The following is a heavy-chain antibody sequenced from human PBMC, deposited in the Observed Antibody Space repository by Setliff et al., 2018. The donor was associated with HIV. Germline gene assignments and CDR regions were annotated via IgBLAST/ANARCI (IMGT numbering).Heavy chain of an antibody. CDR1: GGSISNSDFY. CDR3: ARPYDSLYG. Sequence: PSETLSLTCTVSGGSISNSDFYWGRIRQSPGKGLEWIGSIYYGGATYYNPTLQSRVTISADTSKNQFYLKLTSVTAADTAIYYCARPYDSLYGWGQGVLVTV. V-gene: IGHV4-39*01. CDR2: IYYGGAT. D-gene: IGHD3-22*01. J-gene: IGHJ4*02.